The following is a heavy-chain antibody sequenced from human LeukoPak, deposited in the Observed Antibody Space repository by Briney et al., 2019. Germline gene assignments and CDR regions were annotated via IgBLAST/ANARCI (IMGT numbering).Heavy chain of an antibody. J-gene: IGHJ4*02. V-gene: IGHV4-4*07. CDR1: GGSISSYY. D-gene: IGHD1-26*01. CDR2: IYTSGST. CDR3: ARGRVGATWSTIFDY. Sequence: SETLSLTCTVSGGSISSYYWSWIRQPAGKGLEWIGRIYTSGSTNYNPSLKSRVTMSVDTSKNQFSLKLSSVTAADTAVYYCARGRVGATWSTIFDYWGQGTLVTVSS.